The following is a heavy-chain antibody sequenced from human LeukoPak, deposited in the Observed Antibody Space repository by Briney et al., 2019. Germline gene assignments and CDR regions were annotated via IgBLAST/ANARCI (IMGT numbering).Heavy chain of an antibody. J-gene: IGHJ3*02. Sequence: GASVKLSCNASGGTFSSYAISWVRQAPGQGLEWMGGIIPIFGTANYAQKFQGRVTITADESTSTAYMELSSLRSEDTAVYYCARSPRITMISVDAFDIWGQGTMVTVSS. CDR2: IIPIFGTA. CDR1: GGTFSSYA. V-gene: IGHV1-69*13. CDR3: ARSPRITMISVDAFDI. D-gene: IGHD3-22*01.